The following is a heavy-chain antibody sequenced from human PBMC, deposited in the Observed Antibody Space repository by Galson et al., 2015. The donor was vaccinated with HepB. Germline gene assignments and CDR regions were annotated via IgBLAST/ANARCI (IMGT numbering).Heavy chain of an antibody. J-gene: IGHJ2*01. CDR2: ISSSSSYT. V-gene: IGHV3-11*06. D-gene: IGHD3-10*01. Sequence: SLRLSCAASGFTFSDYYMSWIRQAPGKGLEWVSYISSSSSYTNYADSVKGRFTISRDNAKNSLYLQMNSLRAEDTAVYYCARVLDSAMVRGVITDWYFDLWGRGTLVTVSS. CDR3: ARVLDSAMVRGVITDWYFDL. CDR1: GFTFSDYY.